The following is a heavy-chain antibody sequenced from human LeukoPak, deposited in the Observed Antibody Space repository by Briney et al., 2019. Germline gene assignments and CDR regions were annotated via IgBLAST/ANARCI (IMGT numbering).Heavy chain of an antibody. CDR3: TRASSSTWSYYYYYMDV. CDR1: GFTFGDYA. Sequence: PGGSPRLSCTASGFTFGDYAMSWVRQAPGKGLEWVGFIRSKTYGGTTEYAASVKGRFTISRDDSKSIAYLQMNSLKTEDTAVYYCTRASSSTWSYYYYYMDVWGKGTTVTVSS. D-gene: IGHD6-13*01. CDR2: IRSKTYGGTT. V-gene: IGHV3-49*04. J-gene: IGHJ6*03.